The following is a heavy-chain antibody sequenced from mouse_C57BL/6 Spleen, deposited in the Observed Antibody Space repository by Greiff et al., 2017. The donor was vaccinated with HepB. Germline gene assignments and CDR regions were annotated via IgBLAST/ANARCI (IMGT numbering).Heavy chain of an antibody. V-gene: IGHV1-50*01. J-gene: IGHJ3*01. Sequence: QVQLQQPGAELVKPGASVKLSCKASGYTFTSYWMQWVKQRPGQGLEWIGEIDPSDSYTNYNQKFKGKATLTVDTSSSTAYMQLSSLTSEDSAVYYCARKRYYGSTIAWFAYWGQGTLVTVSA. CDR2: IDPSDSYT. CDR1: GYTFTSYW. D-gene: IGHD1-1*01. CDR3: ARKRYYGSTIAWFAY.